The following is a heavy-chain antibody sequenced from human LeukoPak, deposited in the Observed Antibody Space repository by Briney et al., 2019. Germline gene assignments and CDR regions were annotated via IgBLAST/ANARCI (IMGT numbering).Heavy chain of an antibody. CDR1: GFTFSSYD. D-gene: IGHD1-1*01. Sequence: GGSLRLSCAASGFTFSSYDLSWVRQAPGKGLECVSAIRRGVGSTYYADSVKGRFTIFRDNSKNTLYLQMNNLRADDTAVYYCAKKGQADDNGKPDWGQGTLVTVSS. J-gene: IGHJ4*02. CDR3: AKKGQADDNGKPD. CDR2: IRRGVGST. V-gene: IGHV3-23*01.